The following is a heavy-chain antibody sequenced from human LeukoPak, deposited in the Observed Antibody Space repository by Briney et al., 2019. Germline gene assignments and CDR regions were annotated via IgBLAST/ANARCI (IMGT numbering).Heavy chain of an antibody. CDR1: GYTSTSYD. J-gene: IGHJ4*02. D-gene: IGHD3-22*01. Sequence: ASVKVSRKASGYTSTSYDINWVRQATGQGLEWMGWMNPNSGNTGYAQKFQGRVTMTRNTSISTAYMELSSLRSEDTAVYYCARGYDDSSGFDYWGQGTLVTVSS. V-gene: IGHV1-8*01. CDR2: MNPNSGNT. CDR3: ARGYDDSSGFDY.